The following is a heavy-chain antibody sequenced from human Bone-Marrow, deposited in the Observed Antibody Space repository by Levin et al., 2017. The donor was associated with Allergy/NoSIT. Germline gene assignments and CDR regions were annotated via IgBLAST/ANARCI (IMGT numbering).Heavy chain of an antibody. CDR1: GFPFSAYG. V-gene: IGHV3-33*01. D-gene: IGHD2/OR15-2a*01. Sequence: GGSLRLSCAASGFPFSAYGMHWIRQGPGKGLEWVAFIYFDGSKTYYADSVEGRFTISRDNSKNTVYLQMGSLRGDDTAMYYCARDRSGNYFYFWGQGTQVTVSS. CDR3: ARDRSGNYFYF. CDR2: IYFDGSKT. J-gene: IGHJ4*02.